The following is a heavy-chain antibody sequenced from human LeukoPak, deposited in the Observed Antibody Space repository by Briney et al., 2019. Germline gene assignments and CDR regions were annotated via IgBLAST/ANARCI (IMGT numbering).Heavy chain of an antibody. Sequence: GGSLRLSCAASGFTFSSYSMNWVRQAPGKGLEWVSSISSSSSYIYYADSVKGRFTISRDNAKNSLYLQMNSLRAEDTAVYYCAKGTAYYDSSGYDYWGQGTLVTVSS. D-gene: IGHD3-22*01. CDR3: AKGTAYYDSSGYDY. J-gene: IGHJ4*02. CDR2: ISSSSSYI. CDR1: GFTFSSYS. V-gene: IGHV3-21*01.